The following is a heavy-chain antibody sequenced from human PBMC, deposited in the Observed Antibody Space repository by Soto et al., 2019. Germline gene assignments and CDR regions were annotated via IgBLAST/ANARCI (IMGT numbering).Heavy chain of an antibody. Sequence: SETLSLTCAVSGGSVNNNNWWSWVRQPPGKGLEWIGEIYHSGSTNYNPSLKSRVTISVDKSKNHLSLKLTSVTAADTAIYYCASVLGRDGLDVWRQGTTVTVSS. CDR3: ASVLGRDGLDV. D-gene: IGHD3-10*02. CDR1: GGSVNNNNW. CDR2: IYHSGST. V-gene: IGHV4-4*02. J-gene: IGHJ6*02.